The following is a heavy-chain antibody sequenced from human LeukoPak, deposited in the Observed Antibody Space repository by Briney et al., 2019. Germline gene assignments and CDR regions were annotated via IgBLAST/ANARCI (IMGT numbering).Heavy chain of an antibody. V-gene: IGHV3-30*04. CDR3: ARDMLFQYYFDY. D-gene: IGHD2-21*01. Sequence: PGGSLRLSCAASGFTSSSYAMHWVRQAPGKGLEWVAVISYDGSNKYYADSVKGRFTISRDNSKNTLYLQMNSLRAEDTAVYYCARDMLFQYYFDYWGQGTLVTVSS. J-gene: IGHJ4*02. CDR2: ISYDGSNK. CDR1: GFTSSSYA.